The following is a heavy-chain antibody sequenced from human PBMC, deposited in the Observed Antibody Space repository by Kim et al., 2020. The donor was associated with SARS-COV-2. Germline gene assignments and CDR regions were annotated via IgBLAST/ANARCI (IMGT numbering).Heavy chain of an antibody. Sequence: GGSLRLSCAASGFTFRHAWMSWVRQAPGKGLEWVGHIKSETDGGTTDYAAPVKGRFSISRDDSNNMLYLQMTSLNTEDTGLYYCTGDDYLWGTYRPWGQGTLVTVSS. CDR3: TGDDYLWGTYRP. D-gene: IGHD3-16*02. CDR1: GFTFRHAW. J-gene: IGHJ4*02. V-gene: IGHV3-15*07. CDR2: IKSETDGGTT.